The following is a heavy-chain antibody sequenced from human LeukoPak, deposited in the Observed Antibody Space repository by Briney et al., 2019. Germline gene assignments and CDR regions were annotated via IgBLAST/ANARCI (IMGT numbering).Heavy chain of an antibody. Sequence: GGSLRLTCAASGFTFSSYWMSWVRQAPGKGLEWVANIKQDGSEKYYVDSVKGRFTISRDNAKNSLYLQMNSLRAEDTAVYYCAMRVWGGWYYFDYWGQGTLVTVSS. CDR1: GFTFSSYW. CDR2: IKQDGSEK. D-gene: IGHD6-19*01. V-gene: IGHV3-7*01. CDR3: AMRVWGGWYYFDY. J-gene: IGHJ4*02.